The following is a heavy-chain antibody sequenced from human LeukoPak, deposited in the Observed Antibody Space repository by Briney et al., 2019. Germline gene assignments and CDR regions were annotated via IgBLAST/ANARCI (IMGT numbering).Heavy chain of an antibody. J-gene: IGHJ4*02. V-gene: IGHV4-38-2*02. CDR1: GYSISSGYY. Sequence: PSETLSLTCTVSGYSISSGYYWGWIRQPPGKGLEWIGYIYYSGSTNYNPSLKSRVTISVDTSKNQFSLKLSSVTAADTAVYYCARRRAGFDYWGQGTLVTVSS. CDR2: IYYSGST. D-gene: IGHD6-13*01. CDR3: ARRRAGFDY.